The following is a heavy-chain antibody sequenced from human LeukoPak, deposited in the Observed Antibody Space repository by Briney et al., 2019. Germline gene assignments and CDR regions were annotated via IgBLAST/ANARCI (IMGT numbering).Heavy chain of an antibody. Sequence: PGESLKISCKGSGYSFTTYWIGWVRQMPGKGLEWMGIIYPGDSDTRYSPSFQGQVTISADKSISTAYLQWSSLKASDTAMYYCAGGHDYYYYGMDVWGQGTTVTVSS. V-gene: IGHV5-51*01. CDR3: AGGHDYYYYGMDV. J-gene: IGHJ6*02. CDR1: GYSFTTYW. CDR2: IYPGDSDT.